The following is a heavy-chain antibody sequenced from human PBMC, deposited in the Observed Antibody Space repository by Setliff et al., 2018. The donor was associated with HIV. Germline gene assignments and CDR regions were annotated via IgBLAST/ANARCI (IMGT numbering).Heavy chain of an antibody. D-gene: IGHD3-9*01. V-gene: IGHV1-24*01. CDR3: ARDGYFDWLLFDY. CDR2: VDPKDGEA. CDR1: GFTLREVS. J-gene: IGHJ4*02. Sequence: ASVKVSCKVSGFTLREVSMHWVRQAPGKGLDWMGRVDPKDGEAKSTEKFQGRVTMTTDTSTFTAYMDLRSLKSDDTAVYYCARDGYFDWLLFDYWGQGTLVTVSS.